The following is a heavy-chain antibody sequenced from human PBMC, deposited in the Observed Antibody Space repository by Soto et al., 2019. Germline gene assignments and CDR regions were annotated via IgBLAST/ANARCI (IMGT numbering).Heavy chain of an antibody. CDR1: GFTFSSYN. CDR3: AGDTLVDSGVYSLDS. J-gene: IGHJ4*02. V-gene: IGHV3-48*01. D-gene: IGHD3-22*01. CDR2: ISSSSSTI. Sequence: GGSLRLSCAASGFTFSSYNMNWVRQAPGKGLEWVSYISSSSSTIHYADSVKGRFTISRDNAKNSLYLQMNSLRAEDTAVYDGAGDTLVDSGVYSLDSWGRGTLVPVSP.